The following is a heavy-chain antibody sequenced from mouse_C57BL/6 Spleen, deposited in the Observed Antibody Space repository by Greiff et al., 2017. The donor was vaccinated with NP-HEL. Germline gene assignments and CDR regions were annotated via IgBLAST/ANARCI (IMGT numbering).Heavy chain of an antibody. CDR3: ARQLRRTYAMDY. V-gene: IGHV1-69*01. Sequence: QVQLQQPGAELVMPGASVKLSCKASGYTFTSYWMHWVKQRPGQGLEWIGEIDPSDSYTNYNQKFKGKSTLTVDKSSSTAYMQLSSLTSEDSAVYYCARQLRRTYAMDYWGQGTSVTVSS. J-gene: IGHJ4*01. CDR2: IDPSDSYT. CDR1: GYTFTSYW. D-gene: IGHD3-2*02.